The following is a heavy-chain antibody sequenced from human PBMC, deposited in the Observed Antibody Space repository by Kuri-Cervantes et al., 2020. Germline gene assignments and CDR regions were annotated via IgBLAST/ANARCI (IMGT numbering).Heavy chain of an antibody. V-gene: IGHV3-7*01. CDR2: IKQDGSEK. CDR1: GFTFSSYW. CDR3: ARVWGEYDFWSGYYEDYYYYMDV. Sequence: GESLKISCAASGFTFSSYWMSWVRQAPGKGLGWVANIKQDGSEKYYVDSVKGRFTISRDNAKNSLYLQMNSLRAEDTAVYYCARVWGEYDFWSGYYEDYYYYMDVWGKGTTVTVSS. D-gene: IGHD3-3*01. J-gene: IGHJ6*03.